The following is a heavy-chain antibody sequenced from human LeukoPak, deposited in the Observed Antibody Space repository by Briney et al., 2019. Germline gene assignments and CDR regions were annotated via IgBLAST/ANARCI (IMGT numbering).Heavy chain of an antibody. CDR1: GYTFSSYG. Sequence: ASVKVSCKASGYTFSSYGISWVRQAPGQGLEWMGWIGAYNGNTNYAQKVQGRVTMTTDTSTSTAYMELRGLRSDDTAVYYCARGYYYDSSGFHSGGEFDYWGQGTLVTVSS. J-gene: IGHJ4*02. CDR2: IGAYNGNT. D-gene: IGHD3-22*01. V-gene: IGHV1-18*01. CDR3: ARGYYYDSSGFHSGGEFDY.